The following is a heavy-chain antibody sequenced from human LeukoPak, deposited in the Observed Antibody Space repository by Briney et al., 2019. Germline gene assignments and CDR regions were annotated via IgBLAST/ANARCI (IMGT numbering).Heavy chain of an antibody. J-gene: IGHJ4*02. CDR3: AEANPLLIVVVESFDY. CDR1: GFTFSSYA. V-gene: IGHV3-23*01. D-gene: IGHD3-22*01. Sequence: GGSLRLSCAASGFTFSSYAMSWVRQAPGKGLEWVSAISGSGGSTYYADSVKGRFTISRDNSKNTLYLQMNSLRAEDTAVYYCAEANPLLIVVVESFDYWGQGTLVTVSS. CDR2: ISGSGGST.